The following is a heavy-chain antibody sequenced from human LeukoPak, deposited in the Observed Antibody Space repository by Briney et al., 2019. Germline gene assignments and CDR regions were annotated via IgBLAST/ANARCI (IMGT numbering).Heavy chain of an antibody. CDR1: GYSFNTYW. D-gene: IGHD2-2*01. J-gene: IGHJ4*02. CDR3: ARRQGCSSTSCPPDY. Sequence: GESLKISCRGSGYSFNTYWIGWVRQMPGKGLEWMGIIYPGDSDTRYSPSFQGKVTMSADKSINTAYLQWSSLKASDTAMYYCARRQGCSSTSCPPDYWGQGTLVTVSS. CDR2: IYPGDSDT. V-gene: IGHV5-51*01.